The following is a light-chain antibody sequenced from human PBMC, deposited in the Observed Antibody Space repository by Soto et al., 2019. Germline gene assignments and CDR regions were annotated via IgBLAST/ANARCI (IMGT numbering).Light chain of an antibody. V-gene: IGKV3-11*01. CDR1: QSVSSY. Sequence: EIVLTQSPATLPLSPGERATLSCRASQSVSSYLAWYQQKPGQAPRLLIYDASNRATGIPARFSGSGSGTDFTLTISSLEPEDFAVYYCQQRSNRRTFGQGTKVEIK. J-gene: IGKJ1*01. CDR2: DAS. CDR3: QQRSNRRT.